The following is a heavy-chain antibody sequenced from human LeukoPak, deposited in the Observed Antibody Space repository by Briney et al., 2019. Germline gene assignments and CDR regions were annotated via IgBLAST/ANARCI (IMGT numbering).Heavy chain of an antibody. CDR2: ISSSGNTK. Sequence: GGSLRLSCAASGFTFSDYYMSWIRQAPGKGLEWVSYISSSGNTKYYADSVKGRFTISRDNAKNSLYLQMNSLRAEDTAVYYCATQKNDFWSGSSYNAFDIWGRGTMVTVSS. CDR1: GFTFSDYY. CDR3: ATQKNDFWSGSSYNAFDI. D-gene: IGHD3-3*01. V-gene: IGHV3-11*01. J-gene: IGHJ3*02.